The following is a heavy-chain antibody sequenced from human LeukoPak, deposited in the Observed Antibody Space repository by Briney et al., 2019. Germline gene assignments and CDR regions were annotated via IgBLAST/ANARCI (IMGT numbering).Heavy chain of an antibody. CDR3: AKLYSSGRYYFDY. Sequence: GGSLRLSCAASGFIFSNYGMNWVRQAPGKGLEWVSTISGNGVDTYYTDSVQGRFTISRDNPKNTLYLQMNSLRVEDTAVYYCAKLYSSGRYYFDYWGQGTLVTVSS. V-gene: IGHV3-23*01. CDR1: GFIFSNYG. CDR2: ISGNGVDT. D-gene: IGHD6-19*01. J-gene: IGHJ4*02.